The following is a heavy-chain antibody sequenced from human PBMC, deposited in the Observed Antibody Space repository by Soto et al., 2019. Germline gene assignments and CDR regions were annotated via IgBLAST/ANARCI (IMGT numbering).Heavy chain of an antibody. D-gene: IGHD2-2*01. Sequence: LSLTCAVYGGSFSGYYWSWIRQPPGKGLEWIGEINHSGSTNYNPSLKSRVTISVDTSKNQFSRKLSSVTAADTAVYYCARGLPRGGIVVVPAAIQLYNWFDPWGQGTLVTVSS. CDR1: GGSFSGYY. CDR2: INHSGST. CDR3: ARGLPRGGIVVVPAAIQLYNWFDP. J-gene: IGHJ5*02. V-gene: IGHV4-34*01.